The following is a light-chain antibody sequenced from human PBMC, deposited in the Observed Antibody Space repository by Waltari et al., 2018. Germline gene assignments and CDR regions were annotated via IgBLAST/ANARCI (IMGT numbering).Light chain of an antibody. V-gene: IGKV3-20*01. J-gene: IGKJ1*01. CDR2: GAS. CDR3: QQYYSKRT. CDR1: QSVSRS. Sequence: EIVLTQSPGTLSLFPGERATLSCRASQSVSRSLAWYQQKPGQAPRLLIYGASSRATGVPDRFSGSGSGTDFTLTISSLQAEDVAVYYCQQYYSKRTFGQGTKVEI.